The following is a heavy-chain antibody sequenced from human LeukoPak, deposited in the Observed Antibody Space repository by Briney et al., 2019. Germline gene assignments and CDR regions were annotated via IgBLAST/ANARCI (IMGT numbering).Heavy chain of an antibody. CDR3: ARGGSTVTTFDY. J-gene: IGHJ4*02. CDR2: IIPIFGTA. CDR1: GGTFSSYA. D-gene: IGHD4-17*01. V-gene: IGHV1-69*13. Sequence: SVKVSCKASGGTFSSYAISWVRQAPGQGLEWMGGIIPIFGTANYAQKFQGRVTITADESTSTAYMELSSLRSEDTAVYYCARGGSTVTTFDYWGQGTLVTVSS.